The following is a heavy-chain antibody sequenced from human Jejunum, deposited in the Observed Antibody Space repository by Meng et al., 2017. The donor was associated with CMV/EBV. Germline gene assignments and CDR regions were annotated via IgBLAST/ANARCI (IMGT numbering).Heavy chain of an antibody. D-gene: IGHD3-3*01. CDR3: ATGFGGSPHDY. CDR1: GGTFSNSA. J-gene: IGHJ4*02. CDR2: IIPILSVT. V-gene: IGHV1-69*04. Sequence: KASGGTFSNSAMSWVRQVPGQGLEWMGLIIPILSVTNYAQNFEGRVTIFADKSTSTTYMEFSSLRFDDTAVYYCATGFGGSPHDYWGQGTLVTVSS.